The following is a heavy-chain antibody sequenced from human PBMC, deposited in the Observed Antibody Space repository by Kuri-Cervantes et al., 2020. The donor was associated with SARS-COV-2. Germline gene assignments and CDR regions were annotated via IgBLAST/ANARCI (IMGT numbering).Heavy chain of an antibody. CDR3: VRDHDYGSRNKFDF. CDR2: IYYSGST. CDR1: GGSVSSGSYY. Sequence: SETLSLTCTVSGGSVSSGSYYWSWIRQPPGKGLEWIGYIYYSGSTNYNPALKSRVTISVDTSKNQFSLKLSSVTAADTAVYYCVRDHDYGSRNKFDFWGPGALVTVSS. D-gene: IGHD6-13*01. J-gene: IGHJ4*02. V-gene: IGHV4-61*01.